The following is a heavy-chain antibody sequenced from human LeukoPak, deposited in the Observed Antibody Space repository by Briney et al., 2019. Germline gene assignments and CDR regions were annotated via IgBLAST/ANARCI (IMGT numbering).Heavy chain of an antibody. Sequence: SETLPLTCTVSGGSISSGSYYWGWVRQPPGKGLEWIGSISYSGTTYYNLSLKSRVTLSVDTSKNQFSLKLSSVTAADTALYYCARHLRGGSIWLDYWGQGTLVTVSS. V-gene: IGHV4-39*01. CDR3: ARHLRGGSIWLDY. CDR1: GGSISSGSYY. J-gene: IGHJ4*02. D-gene: IGHD6-13*01. CDR2: ISYSGTT.